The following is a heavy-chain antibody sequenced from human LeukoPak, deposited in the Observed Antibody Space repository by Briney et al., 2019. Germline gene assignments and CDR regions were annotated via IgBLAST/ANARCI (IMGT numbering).Heavy chain of an antibody. CDR2: IYYSKNT. V-gene: IGHV4-39*01. D-gene: IGHD5-18*01. Sequence: SETLSLTCTVSGGSISSSSAYWGWIRQLPGKGLEWIGSIYYSKNTYYNPSLKSRVTISADTSKNQFSLTLGSVSATDTAVYYCVSPRGFSYGYFDYWGQGTLVTVSP. CDR3: VSPRGFSYGYFDY. J-gene: IGHJ4*02. CDR1: GGSISSSSAY.